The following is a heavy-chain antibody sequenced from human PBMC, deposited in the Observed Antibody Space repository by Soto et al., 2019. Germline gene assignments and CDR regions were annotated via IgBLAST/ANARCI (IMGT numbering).Heavy chain of an antibody. Sequence: QVQLQESGPRLVKPSETLSLTCTVSGCSISSYYWGWIRQPPGKGLEFIGYVYYNGNTNYNPSFMRRVTTSIDTSTNPVSLNQKSVSAADTAVYYCARDGSGVDFWDGPYYLDHWGQGTQVTVPS. D-gene: IGHD3-3*01. CDR1: GCSISSYY. CDR2: VYYNGNT. J-gene: IGHJ4*02. CDR3: ARDGSGVDFWDGPYYLDH. V-gene: IGHV4-59*01.